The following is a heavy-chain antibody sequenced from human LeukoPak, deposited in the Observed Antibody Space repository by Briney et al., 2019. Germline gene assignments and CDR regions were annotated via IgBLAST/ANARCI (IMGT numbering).Heavy chain of an antibody. CDR2: IYTSGGT. Sequence: SQTLSLTCTVSGGSISSGSYYWSWIRQPAGKGLEWIGRIYTSGGTNYNPSLKSRVTISVDTSKNQFSLKLSSVTAADTAVYYCARGPDTGNFDYWCQGTLVTVSS. J-gene: IGHJ4*02. CDR1: GGSISSGSYY. D-gene: IGHD1-1*01. V-gene: IGHV4-61*02. CDR3: ARGPDTGNFDY.